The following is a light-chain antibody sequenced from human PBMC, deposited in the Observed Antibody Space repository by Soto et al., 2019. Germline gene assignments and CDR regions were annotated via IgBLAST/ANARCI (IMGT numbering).Light chain of an antibody. V-gene: IGKV3-20*01. CDR3: QQYGSSTRLT. J-gene: IGKJ4*01. CDR1: QTIGRTY. Sequence: ILLPHSPGTLSLSPGEPATLSCRASQTIGRTYLAWYQQKPGQAPRLLIFGTSSRATGIPDRFSGSGSGTDFTLSISRLEPEDFAVYYCQQYGSSTRLTFGGGTKVDI. CDR2: GTS.